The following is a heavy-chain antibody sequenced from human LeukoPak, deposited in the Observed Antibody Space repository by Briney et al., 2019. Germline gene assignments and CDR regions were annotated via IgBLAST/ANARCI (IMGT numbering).Heavy chain of an antibody. D-gene: IGHD6-13*01. J-gene: IGHJ6*02. CDR2: INPSGGST. CDR1: GYTLTSYY. CDR3: ARTIAAAGPYYYYYGMDV. Sequence: ASVKVSCKASGYTLTSYYMHWVRQAPGQGLEWMGIINPSGGSTSYAQKFQGRVTMTRDTSTSTVYMELSSLRSEDTAVYYCARTIAAAGPYYYYYGMDVWGQGTTVTVSS. V-gene: IGHV1-46*01.